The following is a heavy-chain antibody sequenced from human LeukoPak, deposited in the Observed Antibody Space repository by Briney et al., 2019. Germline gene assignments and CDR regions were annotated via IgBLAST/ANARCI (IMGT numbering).Heavy chain of an antibody. V-gene: IGHV1-69*05. CDR3: AREGYSGSLGDAFDI. CDR2: IIPIFGTA. D-gene: IGHD1-26*01. Sequence: ASVTVSFKASGGTFSSYAISWVRQAPGQGLEWVGGIIPIFGTANYTQKFQGRVTITTDESTSTAYMEPSSLRSEDTAVYYCAREGYSGSLGDAFDIWGQGTMVTVSS. J-gene: IGHJ3*02. CDR1: GGTFSSYA.